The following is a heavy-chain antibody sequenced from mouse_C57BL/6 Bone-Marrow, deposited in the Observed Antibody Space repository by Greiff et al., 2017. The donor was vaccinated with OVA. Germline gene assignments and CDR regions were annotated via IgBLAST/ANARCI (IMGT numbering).Heavy chain of an antibody. Sequence: QVQLKQPGAELVKPGASVKLSCKASGYTFTSYWMHWVKQRPGQGLEWIGMIHPNSGSTNYNEKFKSKATLTVDKSSSTAYMQLSSLTSEDSAVYYCARWGIGFLSAMDYWGQGTSVTVSS. V-gene: IGHV1-64*01. J-gene: IGHJ4*01. D-gene: IGHD6-1*01. CDR2: IHPNSGST. CDR3: ARWGIGFLSAMDY. CDR1: GYTFTSYW.